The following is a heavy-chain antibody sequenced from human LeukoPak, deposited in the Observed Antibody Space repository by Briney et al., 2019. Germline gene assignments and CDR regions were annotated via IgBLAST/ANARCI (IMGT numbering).Heavy chain of an antibody. D-gene: IGHD6-25*01. J-gene: IGHJ5*02. CDR3: ARDSSGPLNWFDP. V-gene: IGHV1-2*02. CDR2: IHPNSGDT. Sequence: ASVKVSCKASAYTFTDYYIHWVRQAPGQGLEWMGSIHPNSGDTNCAQKFQGRVTMTRDTSISTAYMELSRLSSDDTAVFYCARDSSGPLNWFDPWGQGTLVTVSS. CDR1: AYTFTDYY.